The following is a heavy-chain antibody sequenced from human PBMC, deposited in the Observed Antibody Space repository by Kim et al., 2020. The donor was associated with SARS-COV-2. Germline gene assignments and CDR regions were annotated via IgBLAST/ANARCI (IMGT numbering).Heavy chain of an antibody. Sequence: GGSLRLSCAASGFTFTSYSMNWVRQAPGKGLEWVSSISSSSTYIYYADSVKGRFTISRDNAKNSLYLQMNSLRAEDTAVYYCAREAPWELDNWGQGPLVTVSS. CDR3: AREAPWELDN. D-gene: IGHD1-26*01. CDR1: GFTFTSYS. J-gene: IGHJ4*02. CDR2: ISSSSTYI. V-gene: IGHV3-21*01.